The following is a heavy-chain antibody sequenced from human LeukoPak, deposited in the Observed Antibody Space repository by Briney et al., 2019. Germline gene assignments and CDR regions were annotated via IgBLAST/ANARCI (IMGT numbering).Heavy chain of an antibody. CDR3: ARSSYSSSPFDFDY. J-gene: IGHJ4*02. D-gene: IGHD6-6*01. Sequence: SETLSLTCTVPGGSISSYYWSWIRQPPGKGLEWIGYIYYSGSTNYNPSLKSRVTISVDTSKNQFSLKLSSVTAADTAVYYCARSSYSSSPFDFDYWGQGTLVTVSS. V-gene: IGHV4-59*01. CDR2: IYYSGST. CDR1: GGSISSYY.